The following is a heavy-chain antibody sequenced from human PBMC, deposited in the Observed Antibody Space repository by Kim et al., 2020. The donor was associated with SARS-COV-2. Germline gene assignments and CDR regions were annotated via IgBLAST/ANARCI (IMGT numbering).Heavy chain of an antibody. V-gene: IGHV4-39*07. CDR1: GGSISSSSYY. CDR3: AKYDILTGGVGAFDI. CDR2: IYYSGST. Sequence: SETLSLTCTVSGGSISSSSYYWGWIRQPPGKGLEWIGSIYYSGSTYYNPSLKSRVTISVDTSKNQFSLKLSSVTAAYTAVYYCAKYDILTGGVGAFDIWGQGTMVTVSS. D-gene: IGHD3-9*01. J-gene: IGHJ3*02.